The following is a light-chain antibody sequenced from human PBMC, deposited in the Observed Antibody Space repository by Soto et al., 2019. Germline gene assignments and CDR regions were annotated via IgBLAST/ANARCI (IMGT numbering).Light chain of an antibody. Sequence: DIEMTQSPSTLSPSVGDRVTITCRASQSISSWLAWYQQKPGKAPKLLIYDASSLESGVPSRLSGSGSGTEFTLTISSMQPDDSATYYCQQYNSYWTFGQGTKVDI. CDR3: QQYNSYWT. CDR1: QSISSW. J-gene: IGKJ1*01. V-gene: IGKV1-5*01. CDR2: DAS.